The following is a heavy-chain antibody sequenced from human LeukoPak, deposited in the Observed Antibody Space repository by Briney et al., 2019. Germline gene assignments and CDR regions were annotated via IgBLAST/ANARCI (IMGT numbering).Heavy chain of an antibody. CDR1: GYTFTGYY. V-gene: IGHV1-2*02. Sequence: ASVKVSCKASGYTFTGYYMHLVRQAPGQGLEWMGWINPNSGGTNYAQKFQGRVTMTRDTSISTAYMELSRLRSDDTAVNYCARGCAIVVVPAAPLDWGQGTLVTVSS. CDR2: INPNSGGT. J-gene: IGHJ4*02. D-gene: IGHD2-2*01. CDR3: ARGCAIVVVPAAPLD.